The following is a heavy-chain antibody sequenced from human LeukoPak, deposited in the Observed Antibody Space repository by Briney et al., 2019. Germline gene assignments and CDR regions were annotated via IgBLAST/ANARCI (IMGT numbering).Heavy chain of an antibody. CDR2: INWNGGST. D-gene: IGHD5-18*01. CDR1: GFTFDDYG. J-gene: IGHJ4*02. Sequence: PGGSLRLSCAASGFTFDDYGMSWVRQAPGKGLEWVSGINWNGGSTGYADSVKGRFTISRDNAKNSLYLQMNSLRAEDTALYHCARLGGYSLRGSPDYWGQGTLVTVSS. CDR3: ARLGGYSLRGSPDY. V-gene: IGHV3-20*01.